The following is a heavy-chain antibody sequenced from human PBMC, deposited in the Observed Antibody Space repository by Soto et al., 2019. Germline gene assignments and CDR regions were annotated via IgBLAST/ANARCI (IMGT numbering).Heavy chain of an antibody. V-gene: IGHV3-23*01. CDR2: ISGSGGST. CDR3: AKALTNYGSGSYYYY. J-gene: IGHJ4*02. CDR1: GFTFSSYA. Sequence: EVQLLESGGGLVQPGGSLRLSCAASGFTFSSYAMSWVRQAPGKGLEWVSAISGSGGSTYYADSVKGRFTISRDNFKNTLYLQMNSLRAEDTAVYYCAKALTNYGSGSYYYYWGQGTLVTVSS. D-gene: IGHD3-10*01.